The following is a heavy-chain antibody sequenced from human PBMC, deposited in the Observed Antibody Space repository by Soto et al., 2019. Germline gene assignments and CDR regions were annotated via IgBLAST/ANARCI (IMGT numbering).Heavy chain of an antibody. CDR3: ARSVNYYDSSGYYRTFDY. D-gene: IGHD3-22*01. V-gene: IGHV1-3*01. J-gene: IGHJ4*02. CDR1: GYTFTSYA. CDR2: INAGNGNT. Sequence: ASVKVSCKASGYTFTSYAMHWVRQAPGQRLEWMGWINAGNGNTKYSQKFQGRVTITRDTSASTAYMELSSLRSEDTAVYYCARSVNYYDSSGYYRTFDYWDQGTLVTVSS.